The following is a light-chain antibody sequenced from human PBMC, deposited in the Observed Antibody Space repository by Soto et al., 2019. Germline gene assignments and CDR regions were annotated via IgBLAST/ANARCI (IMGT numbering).Light chain of an antibody. CDR3: QQRGNWPSIT. CDR2: EAS. Sequence: EIVLTQSPATLSLSTGERATLSCRASQSVNSDLAWYQQKPGQAPRLLIYEASNRATGIPARFSGSGYGTDFPLTIISLDPEDFVVYYCQQRGNWPSITFVQGTRLENK. V-gene: IGKV3-11*01. CDR1: QSVNSD. J-gene: IGKJ5*01.